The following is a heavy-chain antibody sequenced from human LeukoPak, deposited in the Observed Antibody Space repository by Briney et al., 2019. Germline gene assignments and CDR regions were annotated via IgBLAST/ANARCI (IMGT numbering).Heavy chain of an antibody. J-gene: IGHJ4*02. CDR2: ISYDGSNK. CDR1: GFTFSSYA. CDR3: ARGGDDSSGYYYLLDY. D-gene: IGHD3-22*01. V-gene: IGHV3-30*04. Sequence: PGGSLRLSCAASGFTFSSYAMHWVRQAPGKGLEWVAVISYDGSNKYYADSVKGRFTISRDDSKNTLYLQMNSLRAEDTAVYYCARGGDDSSGYYYLLDYWGQGTLVTVSS.